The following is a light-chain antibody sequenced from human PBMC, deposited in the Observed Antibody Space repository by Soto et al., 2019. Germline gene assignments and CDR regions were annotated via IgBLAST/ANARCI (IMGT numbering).Light chain of an antibody. J-gene: IGKJ4*01. CDR2: AAS. Sequence: DIQMTQSPSSLSASVGDRVTITCRASQSISSYLNWYQQKPGKAPKLLIYAASSLQSGVPSRFSGNGSGTDITITINSLQPEEFATYFCQLSVTTPLTLGGGTKVDIK. CDR3: QLSVTTPLT. CDR1: QSISSY. V-gene: IGKV1-39*01.